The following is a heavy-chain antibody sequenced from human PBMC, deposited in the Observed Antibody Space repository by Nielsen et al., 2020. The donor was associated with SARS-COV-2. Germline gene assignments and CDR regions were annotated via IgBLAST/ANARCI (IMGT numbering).Heavy chain of an antibody. J-gene: IGHJ6*02. CDR1: GFTFSSYW. V-gene: IGHV3-7*01. CDR2: IKQDGSNK. CDR3: ARDGMATTDGPYGMDV. D-gene: IGHD5-24*01. Sequence: GESLKISCAASGFTFSSYWMSWVRQAPGKGLEWVANIKQDGSNKYYADSVKGRFTISRDNSKNTLYLQMNSLRAEDTAVYYCARDGMATTDGPYGMDVWGQGTTVTVSS.